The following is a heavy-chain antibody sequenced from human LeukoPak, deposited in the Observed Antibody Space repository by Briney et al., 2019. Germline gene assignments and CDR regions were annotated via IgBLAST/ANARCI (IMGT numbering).Heavy chain of an antibody. CDR1: GGSISTYY. J-gene: IGHJ4*02. CDR3: ARAPALFYFDH. V-gene: IGHV4-59*01. CDR2: VYYSGST. Sequence: PSETLSLTCTISGGSISTYYWNWIRQPPGKGLEWIGYVYYSGSTNYNPSLKSRVTISVDTSKNQFSLKVSSVTAADTAVYFCARAPALFYFDHWGQGSLVTVSS.